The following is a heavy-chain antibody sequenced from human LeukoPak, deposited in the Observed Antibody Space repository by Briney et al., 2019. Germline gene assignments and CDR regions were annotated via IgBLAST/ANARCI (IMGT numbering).Heavy chain of an antibody. CDR2: IYHSGST. V-gene: IGHV4-34*01. J-gene: IGHJ4*02. CDR1: GGSFSGYY. D-gene: IGHD6-19*01. CDR3: ARGRQWLVDY. Sequence: LETLSLTCAVYGGSFSGYYWSWTRQPPGKGLEWIGYIYHSGSTNYNPSLKSRVTISVDTSKNQFSLKLSSVTAADTAVYYCARGRQWLVDYWGQGTLVTVSS.